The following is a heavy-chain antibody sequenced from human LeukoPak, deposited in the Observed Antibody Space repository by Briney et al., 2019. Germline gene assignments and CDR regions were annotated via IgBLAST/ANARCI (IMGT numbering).Heavy chain of an antibody. CDR2: ISTYDDNI. Sequence: EPSVNVSCKASVYTFTTYGLSCVRRAPGQGLEWLGWISTYDDNIKYAQSPQGRLTLTIDTSTSTAYMELRSLTSDDTAVYYCARETYSNILTGTDYWGPGTLVTVSS. D-gene: IGHD3-9*01. CDR1: VYTFTTYG. V-gene: IGHV1-18*01. CDR3: ARETYSNILTGTDY. J-gene: IGHJ4*02.